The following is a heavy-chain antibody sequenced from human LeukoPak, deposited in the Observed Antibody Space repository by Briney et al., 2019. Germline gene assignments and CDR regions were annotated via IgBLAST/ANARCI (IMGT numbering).Heavy chain of an antibody. V-gene: IGHV1-2*04. Sequence: ASVKVSCKASGYTFTGYYMHWVRQAPGQGLEWMGWINPNSGGTDYAQKFQGWVTMTRDTSISTAYMELSRLRSDDTAVYYCARDRSITIFGVVIIPHAPRNYYYYGMDVWGQGTTVTVSS. D-gene: IGHD3-3*01. CDR2: INPNSGGT. CDR3: ARDRSITIFGVVIIPHAPRNYYYYGMDV. CDR1: GYTFTGYY. J-gene: IGHJ6*02.